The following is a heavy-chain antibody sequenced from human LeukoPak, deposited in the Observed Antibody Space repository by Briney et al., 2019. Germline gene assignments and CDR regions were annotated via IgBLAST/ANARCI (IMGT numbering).Heavy chain of an antibody. CDR1: GFTFSSYS. CDR2: ITSRNNYI. D-gene: IGHD3-9*01. Sequence: AGGSLRLSCAASGFTFSSYSITWVRQAPGKGLEWVSSITSRNNYIYYADSVKGRFTISRDNAKNSLYLQMNSLRAEDTAVYYCARGQDGILTGYYFHIDYWGQGTLVTVSS. V-gene: IGHV3-21*01. CDR3: ARGQDGILTGYYFHIDY. J-gene: IGHJ4*02.